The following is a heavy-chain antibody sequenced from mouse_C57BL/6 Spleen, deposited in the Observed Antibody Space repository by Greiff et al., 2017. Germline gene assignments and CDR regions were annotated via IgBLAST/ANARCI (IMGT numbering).Heavy chain of an antibody. CDR3: ARSAQFITTVVAPAY. Sequence: QVQLQQPGAELVKPGASVKLSCKASGYTFTSYWMQWVKQRPGQGLEWIGEIDPSDSYTNYNQKFKGKATLTVDTSSSTAYMQLSSLTSEDSAVYYCARSAQFITTVVAPAYWGQGTLVTVSA. V-gene: IGHV1-50*01. J-gene: IGHJ3*01. CDR1: GYTFTSYW. D-gene: IGHD1-1*01. CDR2: IDPSDSYT.